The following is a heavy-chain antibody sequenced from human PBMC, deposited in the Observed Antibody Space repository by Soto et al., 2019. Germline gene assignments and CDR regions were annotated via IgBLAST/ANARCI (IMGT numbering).Heavy chain of an antibody. V-gene: IGHV4-59*08. J-gene: IGHJ3*02. CDR1: GGSISSGY. CDR3: ARRYSSAFDI. Sequence: SETLSLTCSVSGGSISSGYWTWIRHPPGKGLEWIGYIYYSGSTNYNPSLKSRVTISVDTSKNQFSLKLSSVTAADTAVYYCARRYSSAFDIWGQGTMVTVSS. CDR2: IYYSGST. D-gene: IGHD6-13*01.